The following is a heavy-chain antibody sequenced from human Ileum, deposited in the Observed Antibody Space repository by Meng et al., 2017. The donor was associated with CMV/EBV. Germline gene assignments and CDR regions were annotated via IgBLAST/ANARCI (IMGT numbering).Heavy chain of an antibody. CDR3: ARARTPGPTEQMLREVYAIDM. J-gene: IGHJ3*02. CDR1: AYTFIGNY. D-gene: IGHD2-2*01. V-gene: IGHV1-2*02. Sequence: ASAMNFCNAAAYTFIGNYMLWWLHAPGQRRQWLGWITPNRGGTNYAQKSQGRVTLTGDTSISTAYMVLSSLISDDTAVYYCARARTPGPTEQMLREVYAIDMWGQGTMVTVSS. CDR2: ITPNRGGT.